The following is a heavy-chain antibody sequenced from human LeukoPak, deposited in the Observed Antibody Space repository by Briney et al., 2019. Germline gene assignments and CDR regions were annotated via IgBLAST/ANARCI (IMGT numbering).Heavy chain of an antibody. CDR3: ARSPHILTGENFDY. D-gene: IGHD3-9*01. CDR1: GYTFTGYY. Sequence: ASVKVSCKASGYTFTGYYLHWVRQAPGQGLEWMGWINPNHGDTNYAQKFQDRVSMTRDTSISTAYMHLSRLRSADTAVYYCARSPHILTGENFDYWGQGTLVTVSS. CDR2: INPNHGDT. J-gene: IGHJ4*02. V-gene: IGHV1-2*02.